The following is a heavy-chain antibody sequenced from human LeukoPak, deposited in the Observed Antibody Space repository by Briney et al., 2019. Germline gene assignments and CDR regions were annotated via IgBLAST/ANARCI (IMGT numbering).Heavy chain of an antibody. D-gene: IGHD2/OR15-2a*01. Sequence: GGSLRLSCAASEFTFSSYAMQWVRQAPGKGLEWVSGISASGGSTWYADSVKGRFTISRDHSKSTLYLQMNSLRAEDTAVYYCAKYVSAKGPPYALDVWGQGTTVTVS. CDR2: ISASGGST. J-gene: IGHJ6*02. CDR3: AKYVSAKGPPYALDV. CDR1: EFTFSSYA. V-gene: IGHV3-23*01.